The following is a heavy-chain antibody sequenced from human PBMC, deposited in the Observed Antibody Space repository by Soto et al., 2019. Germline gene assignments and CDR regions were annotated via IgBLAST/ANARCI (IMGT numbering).Heavy chain of an antibody. CDR1: GFTFSSYS. V-gene: IGHV3-21*01. CDR2: ISSSSSYI. Sequence: EVQLVESGGGLVKPGGSLRLSCAASGFTFSSYSMNWVRQAPGKGLEWVSSISSSSSYIYYADSVKGRFTISRDNAKNSLYLQMNSPRAEDTAVYYCARAKAPGGDPEVDDYWGQGTLVTVSS. D-gene: IGHD2-21*01. CDR3: ARAKAPGGDPEVDDY. J-gene: IGHJ4*02.